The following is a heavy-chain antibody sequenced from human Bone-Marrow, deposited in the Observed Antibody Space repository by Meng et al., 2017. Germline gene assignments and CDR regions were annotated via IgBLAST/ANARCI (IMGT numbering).Heavy chain of an antibody. CDR3: ARILRWAGYSYGYLGAFAI. CDR2: IDWVDDK. Sequence: SGPTLVKPTQTLPLTCTFSGFSLSTSGLCVSWIRQPPGKALEWLAFIDWVDDKYYSTSLKTRLTISKDTSKSQVVLTMTNMDPVDTTTYYCARILRWAGYSYGYLGAFAIWGQGKMVTVSS. J-gene: IGHJ3*02. D-gene: IGHD5-18*01. CDR1: GFSLSTSGLC. V-gene: IGHV2-70*01.